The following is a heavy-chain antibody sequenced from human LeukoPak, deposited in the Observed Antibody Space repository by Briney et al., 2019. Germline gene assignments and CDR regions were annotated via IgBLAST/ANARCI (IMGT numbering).Heavy chain of an antibody. Sequence: GGSLRLSCAASGFTFSTYSVTWVRQAPGKGLEWVSSITTVGTYIFYADSVKGRFTISRDNAKNSLYLHMNSLRAEDTAVYFCARDNYDSTGYYHDPHFDLWGQGTLVTVSS. CDR3: ARDNYDSTGYYHDPHFDL. CDR1: GFTFSTYS. J-gene: IGHJ4*02. D-gene: IGHD3-22*01. CDR2: ITTVGTYI. V-gene: IGHV3-21*06.